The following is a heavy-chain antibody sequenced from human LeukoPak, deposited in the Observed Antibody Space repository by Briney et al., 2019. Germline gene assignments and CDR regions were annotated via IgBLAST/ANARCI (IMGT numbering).Heavy chain of an antibody. V-gene: IGHV1-2*02. Sequence: ASVKVSCKASGYTFTAYYMHWVRQAPGQGLEWMGWINPNSGVTKYAQQFQGRVIMTTDTSTSTAYMELRSLRSDDTAVYYCARDIRTIFGVVPLYDAFDIWGQGTMVTVSS. CDR1: GYTFTAYY. CDR3: ARDIRTIFGVVPLYDAFDI. J-gene: IGHJ3*02. CDR2: INPNSGVT. D-gene: IGHD3-3*01.